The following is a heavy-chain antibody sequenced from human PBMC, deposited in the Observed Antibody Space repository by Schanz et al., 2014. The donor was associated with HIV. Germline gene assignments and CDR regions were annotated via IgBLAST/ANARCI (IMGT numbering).Heavy chain of an antibody. CDR3: AKDRNYYDDKYLGKGNYYYYYGMDV. CDR1: GFSFSSYG. J-gene: IGHJ6*02. Sequence: QVQLVESGGGVVQPGRSLRLSCAASGFSFSSYGMHWVRQAPGKGLEWVAITWYDGSNKYYSEYVKGRFTISRDKSKNTLYLEMNSLRVEDTAVYFCAKDRNYYDDKYLGKGNYYYYYGMDVWGQGTTVTVSS. D-gene: IGHD3-22*01. CDR2: TWYDGSNK. V-gene: IGHV3-33*03.